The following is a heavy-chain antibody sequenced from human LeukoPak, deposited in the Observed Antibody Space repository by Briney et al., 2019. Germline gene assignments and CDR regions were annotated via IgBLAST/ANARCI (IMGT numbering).Heavy chain of an antibody. CDR2: AHYSGST. CDR3: AGGYAFDV. V-gene: IGHV4-39*07. J-gene: IGHJ3*01. Sequence: SETLSLTCTVSGGSISSSCCSWGWIRQPPGKGLEWIGSAHYSGSTYYNPSLKSRVTISVDTSKNQFSLHLSSVTPDDTAVYYCAGGYAFDVWGQGTMVTVSS. CDR1: GGSISSSCCS.